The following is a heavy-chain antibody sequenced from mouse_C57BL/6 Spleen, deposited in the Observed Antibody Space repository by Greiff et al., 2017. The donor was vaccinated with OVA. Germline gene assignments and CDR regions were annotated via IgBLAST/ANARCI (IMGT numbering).Heavy chain of an antibody. CDR3: ARSITTVVYFDY. Sequence: VQLQPSGAELVRPGTSVTVSCKASGYAFPNYLLEWVKQRPGQGLEWIGVINPGSGGTNYNEKFKGKATLTADKSSSTAYMQLSSLTSDDSAVYFCARSITTVVYFDYWGQGTTLTVSS. J-gene: IGHJ2*01. V-gene: IGHV1-54*01. CDR1: GYAFPNYL. D-gene: IGHD1-1*01. CDR2: INPGSGGT.